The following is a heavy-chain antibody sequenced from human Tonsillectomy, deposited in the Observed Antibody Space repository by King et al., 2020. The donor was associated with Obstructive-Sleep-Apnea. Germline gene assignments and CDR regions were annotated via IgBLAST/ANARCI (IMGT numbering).Heavy chain of an antibody. D-gene: IGHD3-22*01. V-gene: IGHV3-48*04. CDR1: GFTFSSYS. J-gene: IGHJ4*02. CDR3: ARDRDYYYDSSGLGY. CDR2: ISSSSTI. Sequence: VQLVESGGGLVQPGGSLRLSCAASGFTFSSYSMNWVRQAPGKGLEWVSYISSSSTIYYADSVKGRFTISRDNAKNSLYLQMNSLRAEDTAVYYCARDRDYYYDSSGLGYWGQGTLVTVSS.